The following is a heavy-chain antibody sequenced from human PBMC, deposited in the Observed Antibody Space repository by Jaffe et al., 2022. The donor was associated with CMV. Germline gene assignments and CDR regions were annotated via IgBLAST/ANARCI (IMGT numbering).Heavy chain of an antibody. V-gene: IGHV4-4*07. CDR2: IYTSGST. CDR3: ARERKTTVTTPGYFQH. CDR1: GGSISSYY. Sequence: QVQLQESGPGLVKPSETLSLTCTVSGGSISSYYWSWIRQPAGKGLEWIGRIYTSGSTNYNPSLKSRVTMSVDTSKNQFSLKLSSVTAADTAVYYCARERKTTVTTPGYFQHWGQGTLVTVSS. D-gene: IGHD4-17*01. J-gene: IGHJ1*01.